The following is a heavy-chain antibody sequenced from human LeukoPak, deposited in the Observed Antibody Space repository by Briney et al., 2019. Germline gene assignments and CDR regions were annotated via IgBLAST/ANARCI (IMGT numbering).Heavy chain of an antibody. D-gene: IGHD5/OR15-5a*01. Sequence: GGSLRLSCAASGFTFSSYWMSWVRQAPGKGLEWVANIKQDGTEKYYVDSVKGRFTISRDNAKNTLYLQMNNLRVEDTAVYYCERVSMSQYWGQGTLVTVSS. CDR3: ERVSMSQY. V-gene: IGHV3-7*03. CDR2: IKQDGTEK. J-gene: IGHJ4*02. CDR1: GFTFSSYW.